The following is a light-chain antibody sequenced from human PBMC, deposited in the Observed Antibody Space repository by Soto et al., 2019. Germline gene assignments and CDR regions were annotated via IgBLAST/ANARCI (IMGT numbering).Light chain of an antibody. CDR3: QHRGT. V-gene: IGKV3-11*01. J-gene: IGKJ5*01. Sequence: EIVLTQSPATRSLSPGESATLSCRASQSVTTSLAWYQQTPGQAPRLLIYDASSRATGIPARFSGSWSGTDFTLTISSLEPEDFAVYHCQHRGTFGQGTRLEIK. CDR2: DAS. CDR1: QSVTTS.